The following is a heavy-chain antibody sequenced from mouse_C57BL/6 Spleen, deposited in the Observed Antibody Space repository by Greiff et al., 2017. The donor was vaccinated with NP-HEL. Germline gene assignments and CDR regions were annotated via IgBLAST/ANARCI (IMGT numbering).Heavy chain of an antibody. V-gene: IGHV1-15*01. CDR3: TRGLGPLDY. D-gene: IGHD4-1*01. CDR1: GYTFTDYE. J-gene: IGHJ2*01. Sequence: QVQLKQSGAELVRPGASVTLSCKASGYTFTDYEMHWVKQTPVHGLEWIGAIDPETGGTAYNQKFKGKAILTADKSSSTAYMELRSLTSEDSAVYYCTRGLGPLDYWGQGTTLTVSS. CDR2: IDPETGGT.